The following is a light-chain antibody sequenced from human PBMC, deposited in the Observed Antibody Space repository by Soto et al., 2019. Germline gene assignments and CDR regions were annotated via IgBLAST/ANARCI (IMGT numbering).Light chain of an antibody. CDR2: DTS. J-gene: IGKJ3*01. CDR1: QSVNSHY. CDR3: QQYGSSQFT. V-gene: IGKV3-20*01. Sequence: EIVLIQSPGTLSLSPGEGATLSCRASQSVNSHYLAWYQQKPGQAPRVLIFDTSRRATGVPDRFSGSGSGTDFTLTISRLEPDDFAVYYCQQYGSSQFTFGPGTKVDIK.